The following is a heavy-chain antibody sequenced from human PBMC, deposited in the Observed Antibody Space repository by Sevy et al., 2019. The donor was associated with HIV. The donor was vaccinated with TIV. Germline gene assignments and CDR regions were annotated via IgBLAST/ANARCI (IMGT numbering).Heavy chain of an antibody. J-gene: IGHJ6*02. CDR1: GFTFSSYS. V-gene: IGHV3-48*01. Sequence: GGSLRLTCAASGFTFSSYSMNWVRQAPGKGLEWVSYISSSSSTIYYADSVKGRFTISRDNAKNSLYLKMNSLRAEDTAVYYCAAEYCSSTSCYAGYYYGMDVWGQGTTVTVSS. CDR2: ISSSSSTI. CDR3: AAEYCSSTSCYAGYYYGMDV. D-gene: IGHD2-2*01.